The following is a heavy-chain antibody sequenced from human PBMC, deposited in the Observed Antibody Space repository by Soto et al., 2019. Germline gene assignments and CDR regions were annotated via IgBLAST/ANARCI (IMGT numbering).Heavy chain of an antibody. CDR3: ARPTDFYYYAMDV. V-gene: IGHV1-18*01. Sequence: ASVKVSCKASGYTFTSFGINWVRQAPGQGLEWMGWISGYNGNTNYAQNLQDRVTMTRDTSTSTAYMELRSLRSDDTAVYYCARPTDFYYYAMDVWGQGXTVTVSS. CDR2: ISGYNGNT. CDR1: GYTFTSFG. J-gene: IGHJ6*02.